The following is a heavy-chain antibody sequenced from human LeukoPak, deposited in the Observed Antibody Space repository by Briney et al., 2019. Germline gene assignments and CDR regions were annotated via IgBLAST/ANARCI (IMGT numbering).Heavy chain of an antibody. CDR3: ARLPTVLPRRAARYFDY. Sequence: SETLSLTCTVSGGSISSYYWSWIRQPPGKGLEWIGEINHSGSTNYNPSLKSRVTISVDTSKNQFSLKLSSVTAADTAVYYCARLPTVLPRRAARYFDYWGQGTLVTVSS. J-gene: IGHJ4*02. V-gene: IGHV4-34*01. D-gene: IGHD4-17*01. CDR2: INHSGST. CDR1: GGSISSYY.